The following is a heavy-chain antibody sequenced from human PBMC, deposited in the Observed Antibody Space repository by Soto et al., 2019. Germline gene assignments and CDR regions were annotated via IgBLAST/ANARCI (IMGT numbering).Heavy chain of an antibody. CDR2: TYYRSKWYN. D-gene: IGHD5-18*01. V-gene: IGHV6-1*01. CDR1: GDSVSSNSAA. J-gene: IGHJ6*02. CDR3: ARGSSFVDTAMAYYYYYGMDV. Sequence: SQNLSLTCAISGDSVSSNSAAWNWIRQSPSRGLEWLGRTYYRSKWYNDYAVSVKSRITINPDTSKNQFSLQLNSVTPEDTAVYYCARGSSFVDTAMAYYYYYGMDVWGQGTTVTVSS.